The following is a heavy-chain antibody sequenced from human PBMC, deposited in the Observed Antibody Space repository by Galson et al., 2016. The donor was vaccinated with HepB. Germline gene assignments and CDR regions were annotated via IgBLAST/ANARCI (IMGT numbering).Heavy chain of an antibody. Sequence: SLRLSCAASGFTFSNYGMHWIRQAPGKGLEWVAVMSHVGSHIFYVDSVKGRFSISRDNSKNTLYLQMNSLRDEDTAVYYCAKDHGNRWLNNWFDPWGQGTLVTVSS. CDR2: MSHVGSHI. D-gene: IGHD6-19*01. CDR1: GFTFSNYG. V-gene: IGHV3-30*18. J-gene: IGHJ5*02. CDR3: AKDHGNRWLNNWFDP.